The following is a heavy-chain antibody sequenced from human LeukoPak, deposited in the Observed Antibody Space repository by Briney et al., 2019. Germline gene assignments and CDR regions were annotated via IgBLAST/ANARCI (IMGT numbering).Heavy chain of an antibody. D-gene: IGHD6-6*01. J-gene: IGHJ6*03. V-gene: IGHV1-8*01. CDR1: GYTFTSYD. CDR3: AAVYSSSPSEPYYYYYMDV. Sequence: ASVKVSCKASGYTFTSYDINWVRQATGQGLEWMGWMNPNSGNTGYAQKFQGRVTMTRNTSISTAYMELSSLRSEDTAVYYCAAVYSSSPSEPYYYYYMDVWGKGTTVTVSS. CDR2: MNPNSGNT.